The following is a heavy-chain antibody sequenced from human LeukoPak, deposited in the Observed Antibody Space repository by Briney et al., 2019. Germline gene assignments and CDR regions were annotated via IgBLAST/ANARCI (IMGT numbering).Heavy chain of an antibody. CDR1: GFTVSNNY. J-gene: IGHJ4*02. D-gene: IGHD3-10*01. Sequence: GGSLRLSCAASGFTVSNNYMSWVRQAPGRGLEWVSVIYSGGSTYYADSVKGRFSISRDDSKNTLFLQMNCLRAEDTAVYYCARWTLYGLRSLDYWGQGTLVTVSS. CDR2: IYSGGST. CDR3: ARWTLYGLRSLDY. V-gene: IGHV3-66*01.